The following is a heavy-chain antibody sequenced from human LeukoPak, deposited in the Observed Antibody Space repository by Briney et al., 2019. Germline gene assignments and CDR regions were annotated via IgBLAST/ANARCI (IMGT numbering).Heavy chain of an antibody. CDR2: IYSDGRT. D-gene: IGHD3-22*01. CDR1: GFTVSSNY. J-gene: IGHJ4*02. Sequence: GGSLRLSCAASGFTVSSNYMSWVRQAPGKGLEWVSVIYSDGRTYYAGSVKGRSTVSRDNSKNTLYLQMNSLRAEDTAVYYCARASYYYQSSGYYGFDYWGQGTLVTVSS. CDR3: ARASYYYQSSGYYGFDY. V-gene: IGHV3-53*01.